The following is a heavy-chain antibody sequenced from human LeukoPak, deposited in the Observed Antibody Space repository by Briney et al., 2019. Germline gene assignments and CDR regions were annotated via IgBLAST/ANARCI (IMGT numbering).Heavy chain of an antibody. CDR2: ISYDGSNK. V-gene: IGHV3-30-3*01. J-gene: IGHJ4*02. Sequence: AGGSLRLSCAASGFTFSSYATHWVRQAPGKGLEWVAVISYDGSNKYYADSVKGRFTISRDNSKNTLYLQMNSLRAEDTAVYYCAREWGPYYDILTGYCKDFDYWGQGTLVTVSS. D-gene: IGHD3-9*01. CDR3: AREWGPYYDILTGYCKDFDY. CDR1: GFTFSSYA.